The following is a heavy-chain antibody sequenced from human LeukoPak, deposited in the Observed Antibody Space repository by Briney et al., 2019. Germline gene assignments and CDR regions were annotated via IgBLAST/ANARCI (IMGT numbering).Heavy chain of an antibody. CDR3: ARKGGATTYGYYYYYMDV. Sequence: PEGSLRLSCAASGFTFSSYWMSWVRQAPGKGLEWVANIKQDGSEKYYVDSVMGRFTISRDNAKNSLYLQMNSLRAEDTAVYYCARKGGATTYGYYYYYMDVWGKGTTVTISS. D-gene: IGHD1-26*01. V-gene: IGHV3-7*01. CDR2: IKQDGSEK. CDR1: GFTFSSYW. J-gene: IGHJ6*03.